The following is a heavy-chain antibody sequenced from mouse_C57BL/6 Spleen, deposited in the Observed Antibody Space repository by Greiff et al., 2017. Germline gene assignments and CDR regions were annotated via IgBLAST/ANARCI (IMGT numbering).Heavy chain of an antibody. CDR3: ARRDYGYEAWFAY. CDR1: GYTFTSYW. CDR2: IHPNSGST. Sequence: QVQLQQPGAELVKPGASVKLSCKASGYTFTSYWMHWVKQRPGQGLEWIGMIHPNSGSTNYNEKFKSKATLTVDKSSSTAYMQLSSLTSEDSAVDYCARRDYGYEAWFAYWGQGTLVTVSA. V-gene: IGHV1-64*01. J-gene: IGHJ3*01. D-gene: IGHD2-2*01.